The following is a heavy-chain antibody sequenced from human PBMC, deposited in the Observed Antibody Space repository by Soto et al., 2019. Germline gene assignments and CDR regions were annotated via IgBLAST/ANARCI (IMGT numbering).Heavy chain of an antibody. D-gene: IGHD2-2*01. CDR3: ERRRCSSSSCYSSLDF. Sequence: QVQLQESGPGLVKPSETLSLTCTVSGGSISSYYWSWIRQPPGNGLEWIGYIYYSGSTNYNPSLKSRVTMSVDTSRNQFSLKLSSVTAADTAVYYCERRRCSSSSCYSSLDFWGQGTLVTVSS. CDR2: IYYSGST. J-gene: IGHJ4*02. CDR1: GGSISSYY. V-gene: IGHV4-59*08.